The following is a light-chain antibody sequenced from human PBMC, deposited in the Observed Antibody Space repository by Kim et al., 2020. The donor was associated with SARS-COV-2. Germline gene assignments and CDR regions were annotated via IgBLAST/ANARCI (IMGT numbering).Light chain of an antibody. CDR1: SSDVGGYNY. Sequence: GQSLTISCTGTSSDVGGYNYVSWYQQHPGKAPKLMIYDVSNRPSGVSNRFSASKSGNTASLTISGLQVEDEADYYCSSYTSSSTWVFGGGTQLTVL. CDR2: DVS. J-gene: IGLJ3*02. V-gene: IGLV2-14*03. CDR3: SSYTSSSTWV.